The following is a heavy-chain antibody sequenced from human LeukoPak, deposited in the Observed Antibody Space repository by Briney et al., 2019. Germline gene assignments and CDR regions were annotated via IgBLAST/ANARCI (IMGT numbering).Heavy chain of an antibody. J-gene: IGHJ4*02. CDR2: IYYSGST. Sequence: PSETLSLTCTVSGGSISSYYWSWIRQPPGKGLGWIGYIYYSGSTNYNPSLKSRVTISVDTSKNQFSLKLSSVTAADTAVYYCARALVPGIAAAGTEFDYWGQGTLVTVSS. V-gene: IGHV4-59*01. CDR3: ARALVPGIAAAGTEFDY. CDR1: GGSISSYY. D-gene: IGHD6-13*01.